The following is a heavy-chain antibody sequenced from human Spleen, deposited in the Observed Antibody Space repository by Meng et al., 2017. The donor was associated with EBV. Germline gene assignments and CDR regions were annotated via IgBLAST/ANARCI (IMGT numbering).Heavy chain of an antibody. CDR1: GDSISSFYY. CDR2: VHYTGST. CDR3: ARPFPSWQSPRLDPFGA. D-gene: IGHD6-19*01. V-gene: IGHV4-39*01. Sequence: QMQESGPGLLKPSXTLSLTCTVSGDSISSFYYWGWIRQPPGRGLEWIGSVHYTGSTYYSPSLKSRVTVSVDTSKNQFSLRLTSVTAADTAVYYCARPFPSWQSPRLDPFGAWGQGTLVTVSS. J-gene: IGHJ5*02.